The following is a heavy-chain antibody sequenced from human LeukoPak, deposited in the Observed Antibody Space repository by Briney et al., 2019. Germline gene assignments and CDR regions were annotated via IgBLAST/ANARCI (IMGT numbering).Heavy chain of an antibody. J-gene: IGHJ6*02. V-gene: IGHV3-7*01. Sequence: GGSLRLSCAASGFTFSSYWMSWVRQAPGKGLEWVANIKQDGSEKYYVDSVKGRFTISRDNAKNSLYLQMNSLRAEDTAVYYCARWRHLQYYGMDVWGQGTTVTVSS. CDR3: ARWRHLQYYGMDV. CDR2: IKQDGSEK. CDR1: GFTFSSYW.